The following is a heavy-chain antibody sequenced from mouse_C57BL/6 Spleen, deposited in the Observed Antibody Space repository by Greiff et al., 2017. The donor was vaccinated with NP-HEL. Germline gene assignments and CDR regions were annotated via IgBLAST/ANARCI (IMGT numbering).Heavy chain of an antibody. CDR3: ARRVLITTDWYFDV. CDR1: GFTFSDYG. D-gene: IGHD1-1*01. Sequence: DVMLVESGGGLVKPGGSLKLSCAASGFTFSDYGMHWVRQASEKGLEWVAYISSGSSTIYYADTVKGRFTISRDNAKNTLFLQMTSLRSEDTAMYYCARRVLITTDWYFDVWGTGTTVTVSS. V-gene: IGHV5-17*01. J-gene: IGHJ1*03. CDR2: ISSGSSTI.